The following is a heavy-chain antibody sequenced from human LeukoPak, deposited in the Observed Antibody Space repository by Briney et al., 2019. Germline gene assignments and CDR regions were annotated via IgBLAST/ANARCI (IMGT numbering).Heavy chain of an antibody. Sequence: PSETLSLTCTVSGGSISSGSYYWSWIRQPAGKGLEWIGRIYTSGSTNYNPSLKSRVTISVDTSKNQFSLKLCSVTAADTAVYYCAMAAAGIFDYWGQGTLVTVSS. D-gene: IGHD6-13*01. J-gene: IGHJ4*02. CDR3: AMAAAGIFDY. CDR1: GGSISSGSYY. CDR2: IYTSGST. V-gene: IGHV4-61*02.